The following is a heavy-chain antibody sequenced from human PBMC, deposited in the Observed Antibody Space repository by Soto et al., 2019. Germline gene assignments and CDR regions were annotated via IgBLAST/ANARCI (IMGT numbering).Heavy chain of an antibody. CDR2: INPSGGST. D-gene: IGHD3-3*01. Sequence: VQLLESGGGLVQPGGSLRLSCAASGYTFTSYYMHWVRQAPGQGLEWMGIINPSGGSTSYAQKFQGRVTMTRDTSTSTVYMELSSLRSEDTAVYYCARGLEVYYYYYYGMDVWGQGTTVTVSS. CDR1: GYTFTSYY. CDR3: ARGLEVYYYYYYGMDV. V-gene: IGHV1-46*01. J-gene: IGHJ6*02.